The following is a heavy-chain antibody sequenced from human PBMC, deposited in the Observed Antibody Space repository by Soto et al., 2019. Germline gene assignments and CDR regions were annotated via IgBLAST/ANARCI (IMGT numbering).Heavy chain of an antibody. CDR3: ARNYYYDSSGAAEYFQH. V-gene: IGHV1-69*02. J-gene: IGHJ1*01. CDR2: IIPILGIA. D-gene: IGHD3-22*01. CDR1: GGSFSSYT. Sequence: SVKVSCKASGGSFSSYTISWVRQAPGQGLEWMGRIIPILGIANYAQKFQGRVTITADKSTSTAYMELSSLRSEDTAVYYCARNYYYDSSGAAEYFQHWGQGTLVTVSS.